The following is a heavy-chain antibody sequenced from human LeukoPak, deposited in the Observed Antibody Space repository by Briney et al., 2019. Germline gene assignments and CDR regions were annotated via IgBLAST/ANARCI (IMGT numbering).Heavy chain of an antibody. V-gene: IGHV4-39*01. J-gene: IGHJ4*02. D-gene: IGHD2-21*01. Sequence: PPETLSLTCTVSGDSISSSSSYWGWIRQPPGKGLEWIGSIYYSGSTYYNTSLKSRVTISVDTSKNQFSLKLSSVTAADTAVYYCARRGDLRGLAPDWGQGTLVTVSS. CDR3: ARRGDLRGLAPD. CDR1: GDSISSSSSY. CDR2: IYYSGST.